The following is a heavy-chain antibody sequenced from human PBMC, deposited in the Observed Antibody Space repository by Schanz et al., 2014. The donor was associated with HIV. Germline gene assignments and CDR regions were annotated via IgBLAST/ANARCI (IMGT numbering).Heavy chain of an antibody. D-gene: IGHD6-6*01. V-gene: IGHV3-9*01. CDR3: AKDMGRQPEYFQH. CDR2: ISWNSGSI. Sequence: DVQLVESGGGLIQPGGSLRLSCAASGFTFDDYAMHWVRQAPGKGLEWVSCISWNSGSIGYADSVKGRFTISRDNAKNSLYLQMNSLRVEDTALYYCAKDMGRQPEYFQHWGQGTLVTVSA. J-gene: IGHJ1*01. CDR1: GFTFDDYA.